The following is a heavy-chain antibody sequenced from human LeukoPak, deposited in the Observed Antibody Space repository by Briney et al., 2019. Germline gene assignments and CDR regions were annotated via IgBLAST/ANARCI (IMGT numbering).Heavy chain of an antibody. CDR2: VYHNGET. V-gene: IGHV4-38-2*02. CDR1: GYSISTNYY. Sequence: SETLSLTCTVPGYSISTNYYWAWIRQSPGTGLEWIGSVYHNGETYYNPSLKSRVIISVDTSKNGFSLRLTSVTAADTAVYYCVTPRSWELSDMAVWGKGTTVIVSS. D-gene: IGHD1-26*01. CDR3: VTPRSWELSDMAV. J-gene: IGHJ6*03.